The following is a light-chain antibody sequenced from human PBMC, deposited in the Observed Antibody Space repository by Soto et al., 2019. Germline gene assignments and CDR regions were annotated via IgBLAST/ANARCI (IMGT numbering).Light chain of an antibody. CDR2: AAS. CDR3: QQSYSTPPIT. V-gene: IGKV1-39*01. Sequence: TQSPGTLSLSPGERATLSCRSSQSLSNFFLAWYQQKPGKAPKLLIYAASSLQSGVPSRFSGSGSGTDFTLTISSLQPEDFATYYCQQSYSTPPITFGQGTKVDIK. J-gene: IGKJ1*01. CDR1: QSLSNF.